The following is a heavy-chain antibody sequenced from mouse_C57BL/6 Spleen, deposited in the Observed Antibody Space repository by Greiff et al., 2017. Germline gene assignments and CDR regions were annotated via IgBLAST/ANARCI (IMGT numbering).Heavy chain of an antibody. Sequence: QVQLQQSGAELVKPGASVKMSCKASGYTFTSYWITWVRQRPGQGLEWIGDIYPGSGSTNYNEKFKSKATLTVDTSSSTAYMQLSSLTSEDSAVYYCARGHYDEFAYWGKGTLVTVSA. CDR2: IYPGSGST. CDR1: GYTFTSYW. D-gene: IGHD2-4*01. CDR3: ARGHYDEFAY. J-gene: IGHJ3*01. V-gene: IGHV1-55*01.